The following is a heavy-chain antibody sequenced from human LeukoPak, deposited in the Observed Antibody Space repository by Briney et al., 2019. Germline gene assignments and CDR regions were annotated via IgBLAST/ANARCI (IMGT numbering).Heavy chain of an antibody. CDR3: ARSNVDTSMTQIDY. CDR2: ISPYNGNT. CDR1: GYIFTTYS. J-gene: IGHJ4*02. D-gene: IGHD5-18*01. V-gene: IGHV1-18*01. Sequence: ASVKVSCTTSGYIFTTYSITWVRQAPGQGLEWMGWISPYNGNTNYAQKLQDRVTMTTATSTSTAYMELRSLTSDDTAVYYCARSNVDTSMTQIDYWGQGTLVTVSS.